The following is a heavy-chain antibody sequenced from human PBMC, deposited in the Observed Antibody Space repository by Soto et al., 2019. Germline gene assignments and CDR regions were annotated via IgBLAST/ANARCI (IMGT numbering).Heavy chain of an antibody. Sequence: GGSLRLSCAASGFTFSNAWMSWVRQAPGKGLEWVGRIKSKTDGGTTDYPAPVQGRFTISRDDSKNTLYLQMNSLITEDTTVYHCTPAPSLTGERGDYWGQGTLVTVSS. D-gene: IGHD7-27*01. V-gene: IGHV3-15*01. CDR1: GFTFSNAW. CDR3: TPAPSLTGERGDY. J-gene: IGHJ4*02. CDR2: IKSKTDGGTT.